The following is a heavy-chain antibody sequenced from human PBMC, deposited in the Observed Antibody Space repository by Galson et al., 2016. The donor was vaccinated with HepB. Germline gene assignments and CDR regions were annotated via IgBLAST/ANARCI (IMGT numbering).Heavy chain of an antibody. D-gene: IGHD3-10*01. CDR2: ISGSGNSV. J-gene: IGHJ6*02. CDR3: AKDRTPGSYYGSGRYPLRGMDV. V-gene: IGHV3-23*01. Sequence: SLRLSCAASGFSFGSYALSWVRQAPGKGLEWVSVISGSGNSVHHADSVKGRFTISRDKPKNTVYLQMNSLRAEDTAVYYCAKDRTPGSYYGSGRYPLRGMDVWGQGTTVTVSS. CDR1: GFSFGSYA.